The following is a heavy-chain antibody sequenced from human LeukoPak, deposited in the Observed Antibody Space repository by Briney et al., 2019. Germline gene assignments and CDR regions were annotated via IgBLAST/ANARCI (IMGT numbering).Heavy chain of an antibody. CDR2: ISSSGSTI. Sequence: PGGSLRLSCAASGFTFSDYYMSWIRQAPGKGLEWVSYISSSGSTIYYADSVKGRFTISRDNSKNTLYLQMNSLRAEDTAVYYCAKPASRGIQLSHFDYWGQGTLVTVSS. CDR1: GFTFSDYY. CDR3: AKPASRGIQLSHFDY. V-gene: IGHV3-11*01. J-gene: IGHJ4*02. D-gene: IGHD5-18*01.